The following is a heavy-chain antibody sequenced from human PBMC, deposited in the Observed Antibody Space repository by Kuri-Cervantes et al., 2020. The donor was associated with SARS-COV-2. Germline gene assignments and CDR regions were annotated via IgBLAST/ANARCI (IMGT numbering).Heavy chain of an antibody. Sequence: SETLSLTCTVSGGSISSYYWSWVRQPPGKGLEWIGNIHYSGSTNYNPSLKSRVTISVDTSKNQPSLRLSSVTAADTAVYYWARHFYGSGTYYNEGFVDYWGQGTLVTVSS. D-gene: IGHD3-10*01. CDR2: IHYSGST. CDR1: GGSISSYY. J-gene: IGHJ4*02. CDR3: ARHFYGSGTYYNEGFVDY. V-gene: IGHV4-59*01.